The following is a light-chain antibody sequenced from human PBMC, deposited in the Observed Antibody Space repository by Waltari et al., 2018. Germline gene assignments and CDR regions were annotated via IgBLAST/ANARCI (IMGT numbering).Light chain of an antibody. CDR2: QDK. Sequence: SYELTQPPSVSVSAGQTASITCSGDKLGHTLVCWFKQRPGQSPVLVIYQDKKRPSGLPERFSGSNAGNTATLTISGTQPLDEADYYCQAWDSSSDSYVFGSGTKVTV. CDR3: QAWDSSSDSYV. CDR1: KLGHTL. J-gene: IGLJ1*01. V-gene: IGLV3-1*01.